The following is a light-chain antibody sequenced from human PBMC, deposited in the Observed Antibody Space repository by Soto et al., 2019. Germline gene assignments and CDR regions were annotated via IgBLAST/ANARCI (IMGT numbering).Light chain of an antibody. CDR3: CSYAGSSTYV. CDR2: EGS. CDR1: SSEVGSYNL. J-gene: IGLJ1*01. V-gene: IGLV2-23*01. Sequence: QSVLTQPASVSGSPGQSITISRTGTSSEVGSYNLVSWYQQHPGKAPKLMIYEGSKRPSGVSNRFSGSKSGNTASLTISGLQAEDEADYYCCSYAGSSTYVFGTGTKVTVL.